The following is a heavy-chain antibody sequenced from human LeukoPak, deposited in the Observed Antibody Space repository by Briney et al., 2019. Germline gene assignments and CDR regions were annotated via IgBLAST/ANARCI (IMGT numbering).Heavy chain of an antibody. CDR3: AKDSGELSFDY. CDR1: GFTFGDYA. CDR2: ISGSGGST. V-gene: IGHV3-23*01. J-gene: IGHJ4*02. D-gene: IGHD3-10*01. Sequence: GGSLRLSCTASGFTFGDYAMSWVRQAPGKGLEWVSAISGSGGSTYYADSVKGRFTISRDNSKNTLYLQMNSLRAEDTAVYYCAKDSGELSFDYWGQGTLVTVSS.